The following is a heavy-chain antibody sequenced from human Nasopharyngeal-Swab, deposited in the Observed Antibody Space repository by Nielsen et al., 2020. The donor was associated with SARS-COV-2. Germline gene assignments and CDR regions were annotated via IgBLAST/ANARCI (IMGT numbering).Heavy chain of an antibody. CDR2: IESKTDGGTT. V-gene: IGHV3-15*04. J-gene: IGHJ5*02. CDR3: TTVRFHRSSTSCYRWFDP. D-gene: IGHD2-2*01. Sequence: WIRQPPGKGLEWVGRIESKTDGGTTDYAAPVKGRFTISRDDSKNTLYLQMNSLKTEDTAVYYCTTVRFHRSSTSCYRWFDPWGQGTLVTVSS.